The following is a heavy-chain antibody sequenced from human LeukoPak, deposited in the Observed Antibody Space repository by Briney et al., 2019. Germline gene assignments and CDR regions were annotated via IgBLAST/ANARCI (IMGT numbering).Heavy chain of an antibody. CDR1: GGSISSHY. D-gene: IGHD2-15*01. V-gene: IGHV4-59*11. Sequence: SETLSLTCTVSGGSISSHYWSWIRQPPGKGLEWIGDIYYSGSTNYNPSLKSRVTISVDTSKNQFSLKLSSVTAADTAVYYCARGVCGDGSCGYFDYWGQGTLVTVSS. CDR3: ARGVCGDGSCGYFDY. CDR2: IYYSGST. J-gene: IGHJ4*02.